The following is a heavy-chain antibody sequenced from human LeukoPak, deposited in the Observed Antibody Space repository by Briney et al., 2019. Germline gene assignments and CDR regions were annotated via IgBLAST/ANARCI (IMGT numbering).Heavy chain of an antibody. Sequence: PGGSLRLSCAASGFTFSNACMSWVRGAPGRGLECVGRIKSKTDGGTTDYAAPVKGRFTISRDDSKNTLYLEMYSLKTEDTAMYYCLYFWSGSSLVDYWGQGTLVTVSS. V-gene: IGHV3-15*01. D-gene: IGHD3-3*01. J-gene: IGHJ4*02. CDR2: IKSKTDGGTT. CDR1: GFTFSNAC. CDR3: LYFWSGSSLVDY.